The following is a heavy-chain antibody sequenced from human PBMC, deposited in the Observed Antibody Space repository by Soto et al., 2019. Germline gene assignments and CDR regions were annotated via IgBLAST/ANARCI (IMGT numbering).Heavy chain of an antibody. V-gene: IGHV1-69*13. CDR3: ARDGKYCSGGSCYRGGMDV. CDR1: GGTFSSYA. CDR2: IIPIFGTA. Sequence: SVKVSCKASGGTFSSYAISWVRQAPGQGLEWMGGIIPIFGTANYAQKFQGRVTITADESTSTAYMELSSLRSEDTAVYYCARDGKYCSGGSCYRGGMDVWGQGTTVTVSS. J-gene: IGHJ6*02. D-gene: IGHD2-15*01.